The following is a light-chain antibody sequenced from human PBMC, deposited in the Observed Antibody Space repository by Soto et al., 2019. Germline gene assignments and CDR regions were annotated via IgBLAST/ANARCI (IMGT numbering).Light chain of an antibody. J-gene: IGKJ2*01. CDR1: QSIASSY. Sequence: EIVLTQSPGTLSLSPGERATLSCRASQSIASSYLTWYQHKPGQAPRLLLYGASSRATGIPDRFSGSGSGTDFTLTISRLEPEDFAVYYCQQYGSSSYTFGQGTQLEIK. CDR2: GAS. CDR3: QQYGSSSYT. V-gene: IGKV3-20*01.